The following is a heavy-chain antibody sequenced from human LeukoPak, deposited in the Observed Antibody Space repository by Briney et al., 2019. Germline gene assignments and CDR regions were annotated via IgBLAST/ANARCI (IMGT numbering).Heavy chain of an antibody. CDR1: GFTFSDYY. D-gene: IGHD2-21*01. CDR3: AKDRAFVVNNWFDP. V-gene: IGHV3-11*01. Sequence: GGSLRLSCAASGFTFSDYYMSWIRQAPGKGLEWVSYISSSGSTIYYADSVKGRFTISRDNSKNTLYLQMNSLRAEDTAVYYCAKDRAFVVNNWFDPWGQGTLVTVSS. CDR2: ISSSGSTI. J-gene: IGHJ5*02.